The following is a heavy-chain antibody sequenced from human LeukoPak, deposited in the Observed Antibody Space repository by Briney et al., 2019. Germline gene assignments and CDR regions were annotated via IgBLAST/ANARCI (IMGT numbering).Heavy chain of an antibody. J-gene: IGHJ4*02. D-gene: IGHD5-24*01. CDR2: INPSGGST. CDR3: ARSDAYSDS. Sequence: ASVKVSCKASGGTFSSYAISWVRQAPGQGLEWMGIINPSGGSTSYAQKFQGRVTMTRDTSTSTVYMELSSLRSEDTAVYYCARSDAYSDSWGQGTLVTVSS. V-gene: IGHV1-46*01. CDR1: GGTFSSYA.